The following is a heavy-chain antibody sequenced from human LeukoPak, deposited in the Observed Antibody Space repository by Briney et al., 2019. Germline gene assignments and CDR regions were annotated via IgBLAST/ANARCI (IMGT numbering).Heavy chain of an antibody. D-gene: IGHD3-22*01. J-gene: IGHJ4*02. CDR2: ISGSGGST. V-gene: IGHV3-23*01. CDR3: AKDPYYDSSGYYYPFDY. Sequence: GGSLRLSCAASGFTFSSYGMSWVRQAPGKGLEWVSGISGSGGSTNYADSVKGRFTISRDNPKKTLYAQMNSLRAEDTAVYYCAKDPYYDSSGYYYPFDYWGQGTLVTVSS. CDR1: GFTFSSYG.